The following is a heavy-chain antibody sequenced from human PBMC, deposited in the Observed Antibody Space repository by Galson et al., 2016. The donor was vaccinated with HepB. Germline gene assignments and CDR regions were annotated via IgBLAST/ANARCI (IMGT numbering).Heavy chain of an antibody. CDR1: GFFFSGRA. D-gene: IGHD4/OR15-4a*01. J-gene: IGHJ4*02. Sequence: SLRLSCAASGFFFSGRAMSWVRQAPEKGLEWVSGIDRYGGTTGYAASVKGRFTISRDNSKNTLYLQMNSLRTEDTAVYYCARDDYSGGRGSPDYWGQGTLVTVSS. V-gene: IGHV3-23*01. CDR3: ARDDYSGGRGSPDY. CDR2: IDRYGGTT.